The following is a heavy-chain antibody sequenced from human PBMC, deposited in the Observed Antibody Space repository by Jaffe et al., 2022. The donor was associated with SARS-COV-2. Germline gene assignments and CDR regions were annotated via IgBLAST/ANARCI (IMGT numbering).Heavy chain of an antibody. D-gene: IGHD1-26*01. Sequence: QVQLVQSGAEVKKPGASVKVSCKASGYTFTSYDINWVRQATGQGLEWMGWMNPNSGNTGYAQKFQGRVTMTRNTSISTAYMELSSLRSEDTAVYYCARGRWEPSLPRTYYFDYWGQGTLVTVSS. V-gene: IGHV1-8*01. CDR3: ARGRWEPSLPRTYYFDY. CDR2: MNPNSGNT. J-gene: IGHJ4*02. CDR1: GYTFTSYD.